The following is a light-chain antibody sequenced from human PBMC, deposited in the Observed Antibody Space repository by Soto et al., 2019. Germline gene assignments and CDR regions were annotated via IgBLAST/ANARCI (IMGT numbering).Light chain of an antibody. CDR3: QQYQSSWT. V-gene: IGKV1-5*01. CDR2: DAS. J-gene: IGKJ1*01. CDR1: QSVSSW. Sequence: DIQMTQSPSTLSASVGDRVIITCRASQSVSSWLAWYQQKPGKVPNLLIYDASNLESGVPSRFSGSGSGTEFTLTISSLQPDDFATYYYQQYQSSWTFGQGTKVEIQ.